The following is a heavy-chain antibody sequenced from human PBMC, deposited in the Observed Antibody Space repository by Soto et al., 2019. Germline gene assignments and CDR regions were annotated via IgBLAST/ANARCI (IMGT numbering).Heavy chain of an antibody. CDR3: ARDPSEGRVGNWFES. CDR2: ISSTTSYV. CDR1: GFTFSRCG. Sequence: GESLKISCVASGFTFSRCGMNRLRQAPGKGLEWVASISSTTSYVYYADPVKGRFSTSRDNAKNILYLEMYALRTEDTAVYYCARDPSEGRVGNWFESWGQGTLVTVSS. D-gene: IGHD2-2*01. J-gene: IGHJ5*01. V-gene: IGHV3-21*06.